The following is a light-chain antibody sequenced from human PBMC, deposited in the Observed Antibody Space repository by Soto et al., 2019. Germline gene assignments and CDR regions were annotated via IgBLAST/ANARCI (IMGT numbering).Light chain of an antibody. CDR2: AAS. J-gene: IGKJ2*01. Sequence: DIQMTQSPSSLSASVGDRVTITCRASQSISSYLNWYQQKPGKAPKLLIYAASSLQXGVPSRFXXXXXXXXXXXXXXXXQPEDFATYYCQQSYSTPRTFGQGTKLEIK. V-gene: IGKV1-39*01. CDR1: QSISSY. CDR3: QQSYSTPRT.